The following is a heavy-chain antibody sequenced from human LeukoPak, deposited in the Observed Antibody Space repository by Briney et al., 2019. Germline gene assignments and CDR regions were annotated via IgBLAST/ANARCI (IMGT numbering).Heavy chain of an antibody. CDR3: AKPYYYGSRSYMDY. CDR1: GFTFSSYG. CDR2: ISYDGSNT. J-gene: IGHJ4*02. D-gene: IGHD3-10*01. V-gene: IGHV3-30*18. Sequence: GGSLRLSCAASGFTFSSYGMHWVRQAPGKGLEWVAVISYDGSNTYYADSVKGRFTISRDNCKNMLYLQMNSLRAEDTAVYYCAKPYYYGSRSYMDYWGQGTLVTVSS.